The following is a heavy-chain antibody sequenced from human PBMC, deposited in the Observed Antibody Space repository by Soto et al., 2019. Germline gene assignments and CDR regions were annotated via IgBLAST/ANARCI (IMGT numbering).Heavy chain of an antibody. CDR1: GYSFTSYW. Sequence: EALKISCKGSGYSFTSYWIGWVRQMPGKGXEWMGIIYPGDSDTRYSPSFQGQVTISADKSISTAYLQWSSLKASDTAMYYCARVLVLGYCSGGSCYAYGMDVWGQGTTVTVSS. CDR2: IYPGDSDT. V-gene: IGHV5-51*01. D-gene: IGHD2-15*01. J-gene: IGHJ6*02. CDR3: ARVLVLGYCSGGSCYAYGMDV.